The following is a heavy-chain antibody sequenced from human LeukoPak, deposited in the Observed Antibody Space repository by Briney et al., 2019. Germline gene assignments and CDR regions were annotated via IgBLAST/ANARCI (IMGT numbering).Heavy chain of an antibody. J-gene: IGHJ4*02. V-gene: IGHV3-66*01. CDR1: GFTVSSNY. D-gene: IGHD3-22*01. CDR3: ARVLTPEYYYVSSGYYRDY. Sequence: GGSLRLSCAASGFTVSSNYMSWVRQAPGKGLEWVSVIYSGGSAYYADSVKGRFTISRDNAKNSLYLQMNSLRAEDTAVYYCARVLTPEYYYVSSGYYRDYWGQGTLVTVS. CDR2: IYSGGSA.